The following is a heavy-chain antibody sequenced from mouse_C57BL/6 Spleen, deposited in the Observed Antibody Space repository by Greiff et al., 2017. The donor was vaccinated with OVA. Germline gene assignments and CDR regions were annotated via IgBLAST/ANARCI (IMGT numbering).Heavy chain of an antibody. Sequence: VQLKESGPELVKPGASVKIPCKASGYTFTDYNMAWVQQSHGKSLEWIGDINPNNGGTIYNQKFKGKATLTVDKSSSTAYMELRSLTSEDTAVYYCARTEDYYYGFDYWGQGTTLTVSS. CDR3: ARTEDYYYGFDY. CDR2: INPNNGGT. J-gene: IGHJ2*01. V-gene: IGHV1-18*01. D-gene: IGHD1-1*01. CDR1: GYTFTDYN.